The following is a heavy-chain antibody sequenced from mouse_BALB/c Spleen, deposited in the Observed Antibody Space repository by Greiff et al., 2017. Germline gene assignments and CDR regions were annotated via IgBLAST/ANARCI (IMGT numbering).Heavy chain of an antibody. J-gene: IGHJ3*01. CDR3: ARWDYGSSTWFAY. Sequence: EVKLQESGPSLVKPSQTLSLTCSVTGDSITSGYWNWIRKFPGNKLEYMGYISYSGSTYYNPSLKSRISITRDTSKNQYYLQLNSVTTEDTATYYCARWDYGSSTWFAYWGQGTLVTVSA. D-gene: IGHD1-1*01. V-gene: IGHV3-8*02. CDR1: GDSITSGY. CDR2: ISYSGST.